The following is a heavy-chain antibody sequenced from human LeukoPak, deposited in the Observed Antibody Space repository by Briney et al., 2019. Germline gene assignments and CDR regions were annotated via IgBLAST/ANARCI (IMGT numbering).Heavy chain of an antibody. CDR2: ISSSSGTI. V-gene: IGHV3-48*02. Sequence: GGSLRLSCAASGFTFSSYSMNWVRQAPGKGLEWVSYISSSSGTIHYADSVKGRFTISRGNAKNSLYLQMNSLRDEGTAVYYCARVPVGVATGDYWGQGTLVTVSS. J-gene: IGHJ4*02. CDR1: GFTFSSYS. D-gene: IGHD2-15*01. CDR3: ARVPVGVATGDY.